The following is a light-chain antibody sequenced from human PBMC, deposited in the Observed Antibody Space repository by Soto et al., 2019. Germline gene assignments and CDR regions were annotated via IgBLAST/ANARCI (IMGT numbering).Light chain of an antibody. J-gene: IGKJ1*01. CDR2: GAS. CDR3: QQYGSSGT. Sequence: EILVTQSKGTLSLSSGETATLSFRASQSVSNNYLAWYQQKPGQAPRLLIYGASNRATGIPDRFSGSGSGTDFTLTISRLEPEDFAVYYCQQYGSSGTFGQGT. V-gene: IGKV3-20*01. CDR1: QSVSNNY.